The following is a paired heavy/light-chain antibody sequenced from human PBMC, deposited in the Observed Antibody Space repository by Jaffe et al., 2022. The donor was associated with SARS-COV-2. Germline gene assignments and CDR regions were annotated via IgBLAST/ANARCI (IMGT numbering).Heavy chain of an antibody. J-gene: IGHJ4*02. D-gene: IGHD6-19*01. Sequence: QLQLQESGPGLVKPSETLSLTCIVSGGSISSSTYYWYWIRQPPGKGLEWIGDISYSGTTSYSPSLKSRLTISVDTSKNQFSLRLTSVTAADTAVYYCARLGSSGWYDYWGQGTLVTVSS. V-gene: IGHV4-39*01. CDR1: GGSISSSTYY. CDR3: ARLGSSGWYDY. CDR2: ISYSGTT.
Light chain of an antibody. Sequence: EIVLTQSPATLSLSPGERATLSCRASQSVGSYLAWYQQKPGQAPRLLIYDASNRATGIPARFSGSGSGTDFTLTISSLEPEDFAVYYCQQRSNWPPAFGQGTKVEIK. CDR3: QQRSNWPPA. CDR2: DAS. CDR1: QSVGSY. J-gene: IGKJ1*01. V-gene: IGKV3-11*01.